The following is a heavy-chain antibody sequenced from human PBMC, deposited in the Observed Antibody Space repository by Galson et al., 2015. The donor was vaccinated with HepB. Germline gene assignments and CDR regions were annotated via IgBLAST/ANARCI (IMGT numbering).Heavy chain of an antibody. CDR2: IKQDGSEK. J-gene: IGHJ2*01. D-gene: IGHD3-22*01. Sequence: SLRLSCAASGFTFSSYWMSWVRQAPGKGLEWVANIKQDGSEKYYVDSVKGRFTISRDNAKNSLYLQMNSLRAEDTAVYYRARDSMCYYDSSGHYCGYFDLGGRRTLVTVSS. CDR1: GFTFSSYW. CDR3: ARDSMCYYDSSGHYCGYFDL. V-gene: IGHV3-7*03.